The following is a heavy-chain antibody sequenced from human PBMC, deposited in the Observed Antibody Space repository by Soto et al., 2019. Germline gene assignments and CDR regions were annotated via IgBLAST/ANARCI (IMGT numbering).Heavy chain of an antibody. J-gene: IGHJ3*02. CDR1: EFTFSSYS. CDR3: ARERYYYDSSGYYEAVLNAFDI. Sequence: GSLRLSCAASEFTFSSYSMNWVRQAPGKGLEWVSSISSSSSYIYYADSVKGRFTISRDNAKNSLYLQMNSLRAEDTAVYYCARERYYYDSSGYYEAVLNAFDIWGQGTMVTVSS. D-gene: IGHD3-22*01. V-gene: IGHV3-21*01. CDR2: ISSSSSYI.